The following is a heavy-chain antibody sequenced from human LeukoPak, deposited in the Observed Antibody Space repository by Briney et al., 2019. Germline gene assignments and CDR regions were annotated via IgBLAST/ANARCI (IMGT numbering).Heavy chain of an antibody. V-gene: IGHV3-30*18. Sequence: PGGSLRLSCAASGFTFSSNDMNWVRQAPGKGLEWVAVVSTGGSVQFYADSVKGRFTISRDNSKNTLYLLMNSLRGEDTAVYYCTKDRIAGRPDDFDYWGQGTLVTVSS. CDR3: TKDRIAGRPDDFDY. J-gene: IGHJ4*02. CDR2: VSTGGSVQ. D-gene: IGHD6-6*01. CDR1: GFTFSSND.